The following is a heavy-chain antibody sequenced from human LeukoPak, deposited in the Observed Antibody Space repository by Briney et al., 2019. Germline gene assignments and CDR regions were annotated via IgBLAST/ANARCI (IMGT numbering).Heavy chain of an antibody. CDR2: IYYSGST. D-gene: IGHD2-2*02. Sequence: SETLSLTCTVSGGSMSHHWSWIRQPPGKGLEWIGYIYYSGSTNYSPSLKSRVTISVDTSKNQFSLKLSSVTAADTAVYYCAREFGYCSSTSCYTGIDYWGQGTLVTVSS. J-gene: IGHJ4*02. CDR1: GGSMSHH. V-gene: IGHV4-59*11. CDR3: AREFGYCSSTSCYTGIDY.